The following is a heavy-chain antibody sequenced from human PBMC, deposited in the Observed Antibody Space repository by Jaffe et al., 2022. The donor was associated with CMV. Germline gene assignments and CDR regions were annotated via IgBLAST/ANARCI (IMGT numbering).Heavy chain of an antibody. V-gene: IGHV1-46*01. CDR3: ARGLGGRKDSGGGFRWDIQPKNDEFWSHFGPSYKSYAMDV. CDR2: INPSSGNT. J-gene: IGHJ6*02. D-gene: IGHD3-3*01. Sequence: QVQLVQSGAEVKKPGASVRLSCRASGYPFTTYYIYWVRLAPGRGLEWMGLINPSSGNTDYAQKFQGRLSMNRDTSTRTLYMELSSLTSEDTAVYYCARGLGGRKDSGGGFRWDIQPKNDEFWSHFGPSYKSYAMDVWGQGTTVTVFS. CDR1: GYPFTTYY.